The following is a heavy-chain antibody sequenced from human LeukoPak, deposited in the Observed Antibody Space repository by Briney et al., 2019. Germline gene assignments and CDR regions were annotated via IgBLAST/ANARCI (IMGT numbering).Heavy chain of an antibody. J-gene: IGHJ4*02. CDR2: IYSSGST. D-gene: IGHD1-20*01. Sequence: SETLSLTCTVSGGSTNSGSFYWGWIRQPPGKGLEWIGTIYSSGSTYYNPSLKNRVTISLGTPKNQFSLKLSSVTAADTAVYYCARGYNWNQALDYWGQGTLVTVSS. CDR1: GGSTNSGSFY. CDR3: ARGYNWNQALDY. V-gene: IGHV4-39*07.